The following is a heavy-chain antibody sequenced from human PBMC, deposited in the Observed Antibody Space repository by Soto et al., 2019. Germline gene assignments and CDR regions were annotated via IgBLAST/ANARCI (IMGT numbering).Heavy chain of an antibody. CDR1: GGSISSYY. V-gene: IGHV4-59*01. CDR2: IYYSGST. CDR3: ARSTIPHRFDP. Sequence: KASETLSLTCTVSGGSISSYYWSWIRQPPGKGLEWIGYIYYSGSTNYNPSLKSRVTISVDTSKNQFSLKLSSVTAADTAVYYCARSTIPHRFDPWGQGTLVTVSS. D-gene: IGHD5-12*01. J-gene: IGHJ5*02.